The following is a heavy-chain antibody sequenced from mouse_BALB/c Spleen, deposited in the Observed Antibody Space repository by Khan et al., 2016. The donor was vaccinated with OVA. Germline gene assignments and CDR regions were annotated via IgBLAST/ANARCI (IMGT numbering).Heavy chain of an antibody. D-gene: IGHD1-2*01. CDR3: VSYDGYCFDY. CDR1: GDSITSGY. V-gene: IGHV3-8*02. CDR2: IDYSGNT. Sequence: EVELVESGPSLVKPSQTLSLTCSVTGDSITSGYWNWIRKFPGNKFEYMGYIDYSGNTYYNPSLESRLSITRDTSKNHYYLQLNSVTTDDTATYYCVSYDGYCFDYWGQGTTLTVSS. J-gene: IGHJ2*01.